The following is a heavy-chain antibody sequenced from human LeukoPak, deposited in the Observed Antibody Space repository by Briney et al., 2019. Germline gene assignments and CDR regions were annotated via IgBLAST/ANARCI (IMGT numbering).Heavy chain of an antibody. CDR2: IYYSGST. J-gene: IGHJ5*02. V-gene: IGHV4-39*01. D-gene: IGHD2-15*01. CDR1: GGSISSSSYY. CDR3: ARKNRWELPTDWFDP. Sequence: SETLSLTCTVSGGSISSSSYYWGWIRQPPGKGLEWIGSIYYSGSTYYNPSLKSRVTISVDTSKNQFSLKLSSVTAADTAVYYCARKNRWELPTDWFDPWGQGTLVTVSS.